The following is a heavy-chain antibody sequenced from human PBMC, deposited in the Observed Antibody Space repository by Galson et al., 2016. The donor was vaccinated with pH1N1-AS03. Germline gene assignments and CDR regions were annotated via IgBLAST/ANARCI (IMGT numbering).Heavy chain of an antibody. Sequence: QSGAEVKKPGESPKISCKASGYDFINYWIGWVRQMPGKGLEWMGVIDPRDSDARYSSSFQGQVTISADKSITTAHLQWGSLKASDTGMYFCARHRQSETYSEPFDIWGQGTMVTVSS. CDR3: ARHRQSETYSEPFDI. J-gene: IGHJ3*02. CDR2: IDPRDSDA. D-gene: IGHD2-21*01. V-gene: IGHV5-51*01. CDR1: GYDFINYW.